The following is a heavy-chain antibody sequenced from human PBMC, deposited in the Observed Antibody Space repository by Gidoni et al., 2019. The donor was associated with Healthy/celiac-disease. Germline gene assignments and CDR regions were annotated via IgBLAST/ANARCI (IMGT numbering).Heavy chain of an antibody. V-gene: IGHV4-34*01. CDR3: ARRGRQSYSSSWYLPVDY. CDR2: INHSGST. CDR1: GGSFSGYY. Sequence: QVQLQQWGAGLLKPSETLSLTCAVYGGSFSGYYWSWIRQPPGKGLEWIGEINHSGSTNYNPSLKSRVTISVDTSKNQFSLKLSSVTAADTAVYYCARRGRQSYSSSWYLPVDYWGQGTLVTVSS. J-gene: IGHJ4*02. D-gene: IGHD6-13*01.